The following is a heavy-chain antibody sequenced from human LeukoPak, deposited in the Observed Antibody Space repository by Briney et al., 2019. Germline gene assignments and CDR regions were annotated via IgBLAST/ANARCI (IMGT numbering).Heavy chain of an antibody. Sequence: GGSLRPSCAASGFSFSDSYMSWIRQAPGKGLEWVSYISSSSTYINYADSVKGRFTISRDNAKNSLYLQMNSLRAEDTAVYYCARAEVVSYYYDSSGYYHHWGQGTLVTVSS. CDR2: ISSSSTYI. CDR1: GFSFSDSY. J-gene: IGHJ5*02. CDR3: ARAEVVSYYYDSSGYYHH. V-gene: IGHV3-11*06. D-gene: IGHD3-22*01.